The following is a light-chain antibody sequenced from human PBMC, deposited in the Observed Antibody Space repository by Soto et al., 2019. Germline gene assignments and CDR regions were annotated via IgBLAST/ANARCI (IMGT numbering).Light chain of an antibody. J-gene: IGKJ3*01. CDR2: AAS. Sequence: DIQLTQSPSVLSASVGDRVTTTCRASQGISSFVAWYQQKPGKAPKLLICAASPLQSGVASRFRGSGSGTDFTLAIQRLQPDDFATSYCQPLQSYPLTFGPGTKVDIK. CDR3: QPLQSYPLT. CDR1: QGISSF. V-gene: IGKV1-9*01.